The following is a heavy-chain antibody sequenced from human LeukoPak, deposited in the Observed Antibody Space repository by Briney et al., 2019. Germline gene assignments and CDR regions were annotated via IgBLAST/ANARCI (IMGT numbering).Heavy chain of an antibody. J-gene: IGHJ6*02. V-gene: IGHV1-46*01. CDR1: GYTFTSYY. D-gene: IGHD2-2*01. CDR2: INPSGGSI. CDR3: ARFVSELPRIVVPAAMGYYGMDV. Sequence: ASVKVSCKASGYTFTSYYMHWVRQAPGQGLEWMGIINPSGGSITYAQKFQGRVTLTWDTSTSTVYMQLSSLRYEDTAVYYCARFVSELPRIVVPAAMGYYGMDVWGQGTTVTVSS.